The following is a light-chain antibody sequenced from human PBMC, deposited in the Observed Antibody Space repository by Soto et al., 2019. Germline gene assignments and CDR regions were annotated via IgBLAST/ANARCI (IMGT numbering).Light chain of an antibody. Sequence: QSALTQPPSASGFPGQSVTLSCTGTSSDVGDYDYVSWYQQHPGKAPKLVIYEVTKRPSGVPDRVSASKSGNTASLTVSGLRAEDEADYYCSSYAGSNNFVFGSGTKLTVL. CDR2: EVT. J-gene: IGLJ1*01. CDR1: SSDVGDYDY. V-gene: IGLV2-8*01. CDR3: SSYAGSNNFV.